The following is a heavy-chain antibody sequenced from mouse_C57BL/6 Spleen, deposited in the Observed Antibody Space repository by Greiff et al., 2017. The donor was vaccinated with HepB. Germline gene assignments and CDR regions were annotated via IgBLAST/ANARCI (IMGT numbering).Heavy chain of an antibody. V-gene: IGHV1-54*01. D-gene: IGHD1-1*01. J-gene: IGHJ2*01. CDR3: AREVYYYGSRYFDY. CDR2: INPGRGGT. CDR1: GYAFTNYL. Sequence: QVQLQQSGAELVRPGTSVKVSCKASGYAFTNYLIEWVKQRPGQGLEWIGVINPGRGGTNYNEKFKGKATLTADKSSSTAYMQLRRLTSEDSAVYFCAREVYYYGSRYFDYWGQGTTLTVSS.